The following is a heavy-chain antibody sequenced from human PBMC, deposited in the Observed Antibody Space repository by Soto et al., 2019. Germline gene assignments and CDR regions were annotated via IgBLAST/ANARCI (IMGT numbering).Heavy chain of an antibody. J-gene: IGHJ6*02. CDR2: ISSSGSTI. CDR3: ARDHGVVPAAIPTYYCYGMDV. CDR1: GFTFSDYY. D-gene: IGHD2-2*02. V-gene: IGHV3-11*01. Sequence: PGGSLRLSCAASGFTFSDYYMSWIRQAPGTGLEWVSYISSSGSTIYYADSVKGRFTISRDNAKNSLYLQMNSLRAEDTAVYYCARDHGVVPAAIPTYYCYGMDVWGQGTTVTVSS.